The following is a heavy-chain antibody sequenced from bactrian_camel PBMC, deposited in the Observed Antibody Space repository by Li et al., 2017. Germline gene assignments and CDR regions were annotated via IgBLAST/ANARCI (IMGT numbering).Heavy chain of an antibody. CDR2: LNTDGRTT. D-gene: IGHD3*01. Sequence: QLVESGGGSVPAGGSLRLSCKASGYTYGHYCVAWFRQAPGKGREGVAGLNTDGRTTYAPSVQGRFTISKDSAKNIVFLETNDLKPDDTGMYFCAARATYCDRGRCSHQCTFRFWGQGTQVTVS. CDR1: GYTYGHYC. J-gene: IGHJ4*01. CDR3: AARATYCDRGRCSHQCTFRF. V-gene: IGHV3S25*01.